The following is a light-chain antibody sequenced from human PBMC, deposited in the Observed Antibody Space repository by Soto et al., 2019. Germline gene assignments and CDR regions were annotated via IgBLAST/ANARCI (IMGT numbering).Light chain of an antibody. V-gene: IGKV1-5*01. CDR2: DAS. J-gene: IGKJ1*01. Sequence: DIQMTQSPSTLSASVGDRVTITCRASQSISSWLAWYQQKPGKVPKLLIYDASSLESGVPSRFSGSGSGTEFTLTISSLQPDDFATYYCQHLWTFGQGTKVEIK. CDR3: QHLWT. CDR1: QSISSW.